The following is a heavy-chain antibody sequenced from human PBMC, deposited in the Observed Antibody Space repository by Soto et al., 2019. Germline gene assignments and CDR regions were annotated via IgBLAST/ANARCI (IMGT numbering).Heavy chain of an antibody. J-gene: IGHJ6*02. D-gene: IGHD3-3*01. CDR1: GELYGPYF. CDR2: VSHMGVS. V-gene: IGHV4-34*01. CDR3: ASLRLLEWFNDNMDV. Sequence: SETLSLTCDVSGELYGPYFWAWIHQSPGKGLEWIGEVSHMGVSNYNPALKNRVTISVDTPKKQFSLRLTSVTAADTAVYYCASLRLLEWFNDNMDVWGQGTTVTVSS.